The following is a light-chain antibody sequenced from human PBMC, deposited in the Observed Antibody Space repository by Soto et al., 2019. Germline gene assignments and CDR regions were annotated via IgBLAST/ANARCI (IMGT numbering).Light chain of an antibody. Sequence: DIQLTQSPSLLSTSVGDRVTITCRASQAISSYLAWYQQKPGKAPKLLIYAASTLQSGVPSRFSGSGSGTEFTLTIISLQPEDFATYYCQHLNGYPRTFGQGTKVEI. CDR1: QAISSY. V-gene: IGKV1-9*01. CDR3: QHLNGYPRT. J-gene: IGKJ1*01. CDR2: AAS.